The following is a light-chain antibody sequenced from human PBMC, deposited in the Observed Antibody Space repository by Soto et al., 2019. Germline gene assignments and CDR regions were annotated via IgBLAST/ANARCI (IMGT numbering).Light chain of an antibody. J-gene: IGLJ2*01. CDR2: GVT. Sequence: QSVLTQPASVSGSPGQAITISCTGTSSDVGRYNYVSWYQQYSGKAPKLLISGVTNRPSGVSDRFSGSKSGNTASLTISGLQAEDEGDYDCSSFTTSSTLIFGGGTKVTVL. CDR1: SSDVGRYNY. CDR3: SSFTTSSTLI. V-gene: IGLV2-14*03.